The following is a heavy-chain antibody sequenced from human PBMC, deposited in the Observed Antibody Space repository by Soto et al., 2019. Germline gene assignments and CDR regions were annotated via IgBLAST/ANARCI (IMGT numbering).Heavy chain of an antibody. V-gene: IGHV3-66*01. D-gene: IGHD3-10*01. CDR2: IYSGGST. CDR1: GFTVSSNY. Sequence: GGSLRLSCAASGFTVSSNYMSWVRQAPGKGLEWVSVIYSGGSTYYADSVKGRFTISRDNSKNTLYLQMNSLRAEDTAVYCCARDSALHYYGSGSYSYWGQGTLVTVSS. CDR3: ARDSALHYYGSGSYSY. J-gene: IGHJ4*02.